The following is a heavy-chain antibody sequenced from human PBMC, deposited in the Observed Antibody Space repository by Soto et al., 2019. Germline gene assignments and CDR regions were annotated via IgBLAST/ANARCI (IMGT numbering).Heavy chain of an antibody. CDR1: GFSLSTSGVG. Sequence: QITLKESGPTLEKPTQTLTLTCTFSGFSLSTSGVGVGWIRQPPGKALEWLALIYWDDDKRYSPSLKSRLTITKDTSKNQVVLTKTNMDPVDTATYYCALTVEDYYGSGSYGSIWFDPWGQGTLVTVSS. V-gene: IGHV2-5*02. CDR3: ALTVEDYYGSGSYGSIWFDP. D-gene: IGHD3-10*01. CDR2: IYWDDDK. J-gene: IGHJ5*02.